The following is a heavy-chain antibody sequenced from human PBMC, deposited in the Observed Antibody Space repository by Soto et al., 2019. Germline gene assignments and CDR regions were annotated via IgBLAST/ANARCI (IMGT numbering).Heavy chain of an antibody. J-gene: IGHJ6*02. CDR1: GYTFTSYA. CDR3: AATRITMVRGVDYYYYGMDV. D-gene: IGHD3-10*01. Sequence: VASVKVSCKASGYTFTSYAMHWVRQAPGQRLEWMGWINAGNGNTKYSQKFQGRVTITRDTSASTAYMELSSLRSEDTAVYYCAATRITMVRGVDYYYYGMDVWGQGTTVTVSS. CDR2: INAGNGNT. V-gene: IGHV1-3*01.